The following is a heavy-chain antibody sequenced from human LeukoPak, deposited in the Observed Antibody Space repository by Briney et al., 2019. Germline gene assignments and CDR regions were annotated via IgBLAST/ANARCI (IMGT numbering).Heavy chain of an antibody. V-gene: IGHV3-30*18. CDR3: AKDSSTSNYYYGLDV. CDR1: GFRFSTYW. J-gene: IGHJ6*02. Sequence: GGSLRLSCAASGFRFSTYWMTWVRQAPGKGLEWVSHISNDGANKYYADSVKGRFTISRDNSKDTLYMQMNSLRGDDTGMYFCAKDSSTSNYYYGLDVWGQGTTVTVSS. CDR2: ISNDGANK. D-gene: IGHD2-2*01.